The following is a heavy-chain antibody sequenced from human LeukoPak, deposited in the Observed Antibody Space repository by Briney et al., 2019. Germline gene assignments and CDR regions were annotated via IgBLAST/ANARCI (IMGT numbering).Heavy chain of an antibody. D-gene: IGHD5-12*01. CDR3: ARGDSGYDHFYHMDV. J-gene: IGHJ6*03. V-gene: IGHV1-2*02. CDR2: INPNSGGT. Sequence: GASMKVSCKASGYSFTGNYMHWVRQAPGQGLEWMGWINPNSGGTNYAQKFQGRVTMTRDTSISTAYMELSRLIFDDTAVYYCARGDSGYDHFYHMDVWGKGTTVTISS. CDR1: GYSFTGNY.